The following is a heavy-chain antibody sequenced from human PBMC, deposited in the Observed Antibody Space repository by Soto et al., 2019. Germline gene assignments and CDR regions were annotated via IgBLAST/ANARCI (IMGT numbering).Heavy chain of an antibody. Sequence: ASVKVSCKASGYTFTSYDINWVRQATGQGLEWMGWMNPNSGNTGYAQKFQGRVTMTRNTSISTAYMELSSLRSEDTAVYYCARGDTIFGVVNPFDYRGQGTLVTVSS. J-gene: IGHJ4*02. CDR1: GYTFTSYD. CDR2: MNPNSGNT. V-gene: IGHV1-8*01. CDR3: ARGDTIFGVVNPFDY. D-gene: IGHD3-3*01.